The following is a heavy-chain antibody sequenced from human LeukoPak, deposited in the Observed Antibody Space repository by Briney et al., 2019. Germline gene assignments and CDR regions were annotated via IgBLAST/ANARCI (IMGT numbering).Heavy chain of an antibody. V-gene: IGHV3-33*01. J-gene: IGHJ4*02. CDR3: AAVGATSGFDY. CDR1: GFTFSSYG. CDR2: IWYDGSNK. Sequence: GGSLRLSCAASGFTFSSYGMHWVRQAPGKGLEWVAVIWYDGSNKYHADSVKGRFTISRDNSKNTLYLQMNSLRAEDTAVYYCAAVGATSGFDYWGQGTLVTVSS. D-gene: IGHD1-26*01.